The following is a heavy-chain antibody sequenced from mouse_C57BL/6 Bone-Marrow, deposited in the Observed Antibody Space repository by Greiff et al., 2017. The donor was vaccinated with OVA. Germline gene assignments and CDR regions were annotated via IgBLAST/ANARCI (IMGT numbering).Heavy chain of an antibody. V-gene: IGHV1-80*01. Sequence: QVQLQQSGAELVKPGASVKISCKASGYAFSSYWMNWVKQRPGKGLEWIGQIYPGDGDTNYNGKFKGKATLTADKSSSTAYMQLSSLTSEDSAVYFCARRGDLTTVFDYWGQGTTLTVSS. CDR3: ARRGDLTTVFDY. J-gene: IGHJ2*01. D-gene: IGHD1-1*01. CDR2: IYPGDGDT. CDR1: GYAFSSYW.